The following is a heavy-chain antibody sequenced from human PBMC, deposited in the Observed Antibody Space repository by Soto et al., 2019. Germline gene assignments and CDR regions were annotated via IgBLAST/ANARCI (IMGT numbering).Heavy chain of an antibody. D-gene: IGHD3-3*01. CDR2: IYYSGST. J-gene: IGHJ4*02. CDR1: GGSISSSSYY. CDR3: ARDYYDFWSGYYRIDY. V-gene: IGHV4-39*02. Sequence: SETLSLTCTVSGGSISSSSYYWGWIRQPPGKGLEWIGSIYYSGSTYYNPSLKSRVTISVDTSKNQFSLKLSSVTAADTAVYYCARDYYDFWSGYYRIDYWGQGTLV.